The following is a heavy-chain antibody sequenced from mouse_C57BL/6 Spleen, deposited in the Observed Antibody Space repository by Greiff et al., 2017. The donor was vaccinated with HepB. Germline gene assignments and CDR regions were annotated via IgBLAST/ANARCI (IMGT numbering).Heavy chain of an antibody. J-gene: IGHJ3*01. V-gene: IGHV1-69*01. CDR1: GYTFTSYW. D-gene: IGHD4-1*01. Sequence: QVQLQQPGAELVMPGASVKLSCKASGYTFTSYWMHWVKQRPGQGLEWIGEIDPSDSYTNYNQKFKGKSTLTVDKSSSTAYMQLSSLTSEDSAVYYCATQLTGTTLFAYWGQGTLVTVSA. CDR2: IDPSDSYT. CDR3: ATQLTGTTLFAY.